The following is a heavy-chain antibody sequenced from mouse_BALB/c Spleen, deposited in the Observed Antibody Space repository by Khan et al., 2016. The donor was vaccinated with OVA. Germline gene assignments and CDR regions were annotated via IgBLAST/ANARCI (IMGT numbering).Heavy chain of an antibody. CDR2: ISSGDST. Sequence: EVELVESGGGLVKPGGSLKLSCAASGFTFSNYAMSWVRQSPEQRLEWVASISSGDSTYYLDSVKCRFTISRDNARNILYLQMSSLRSEDTAMYYCARDYWFAYWGQGTLVTVSA. J-gene: IGHJ3*01. CDR3: ARDYWFAY. V-gene: IGHV5-6-5*01. CDR1: GFTFSNYA.